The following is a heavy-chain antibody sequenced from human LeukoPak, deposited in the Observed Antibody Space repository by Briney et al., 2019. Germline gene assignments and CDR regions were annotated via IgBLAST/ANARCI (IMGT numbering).Heavy chain of an antibody. CDR1: GLTFSSYA. D-gene: IGHD6-13*01. Sequence: GGSLRLSCAASGLTFSSYAMSWVRQAPGKGLEWVSAISGSGGSTYYADSVKGRFTISRDNSKNTLYLQMNSLRAEDTAVYYCAKDQADSSSWYTAATPWFDPRGQGTLVTVSS. CDR2: ISGSGGST. J-gene: IGHJ5*02. CDR3: AKDQADSSSWYTAATPWFDP. V-gene: IGHV3-23*01.